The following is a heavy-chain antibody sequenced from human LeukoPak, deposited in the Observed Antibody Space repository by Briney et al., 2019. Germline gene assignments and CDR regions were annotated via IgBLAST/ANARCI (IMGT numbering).Heavy chain of an antibody. D-gene: IGHD5-18*01. V-gene: IGHV4-61*02. CDR1: GGSISSGSYY. CDR2: IYTSGST. J-gene: IGHJ3*02. CDR3: ASAGYSDAFDI. Sequence: SETLSLTCTVSGGSISSGSYYWSWIRQPAGKGLEWIGRIYTSGSTNYSPSLKSRVTISVDTSKNQFSLKLSSVTAADTAVYYCASAGYSDAFDIWGQGTMVTVSS.